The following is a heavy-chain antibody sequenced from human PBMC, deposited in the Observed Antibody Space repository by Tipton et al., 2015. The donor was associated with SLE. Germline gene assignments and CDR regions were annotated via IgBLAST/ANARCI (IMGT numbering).Heavy chain of an antibody. CDR2: INHSGST. V-gene: IGHV4-34*01. J-gene: IGHJ5*02. D-gene: IGHD3-3*01. CDR3: ARRPITIFGVAVGGWFDP. CDR1: GGSFSGYY. Sequence: TLSLTCAVYGGSFSGYYWTWIRQPPGKGLEWIGEINHSGSTNCNPSLKSRVTISLDTSKKQFSLKLTSLTAADTAVYHCARRPITIFGVAVGGWFDPWGQGTLVTVSS.